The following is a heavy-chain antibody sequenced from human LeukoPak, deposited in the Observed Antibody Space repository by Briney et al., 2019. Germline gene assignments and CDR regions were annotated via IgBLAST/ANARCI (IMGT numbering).Heavy chain of an antibody. CDR3: ATGISPFGVVMIHAFDI. CDR2: IYTSGST. Sequence: SETLSLTCTVSGGSISSGSYYWSWIRQPAGKGLEWIGRIYTSGSTNYNPSLKSRVTISVDTSKNQFSLKLSSVTAADTAVYYCATGISPFGVVMIHAFDIWGQGTMVTVSS. CDR1: GGSISSGSYY. J-gene: IGHJ3*02. V-gene: IGHV4-61*02. D-gene: IGHD3-3*01.